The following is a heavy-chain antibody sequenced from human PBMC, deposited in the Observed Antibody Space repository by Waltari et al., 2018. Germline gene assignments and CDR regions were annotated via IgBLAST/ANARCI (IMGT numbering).Heavy chain of an antibody. CDR1: GGSISSGSYY. J-gene: IGHJ6*03. CDR3: ARYGSGSYNNYYYDYYMDV. Sequence: QVQLQESGPGLVKPSQTLSLTCTVSGGSISSGSYYWSCIRQPAGKGLEWIGRIYTRGSTNYNPSLKSRVTISVDTSKNQFSLKLSSVTAADTAVYYCARYGSGSYNNYYYDYYMDVWGKGTTVTVSS. D-gene: IGHD3-10*01. V-gene: IGHV4-61*02. CDR2: IYTRGST.